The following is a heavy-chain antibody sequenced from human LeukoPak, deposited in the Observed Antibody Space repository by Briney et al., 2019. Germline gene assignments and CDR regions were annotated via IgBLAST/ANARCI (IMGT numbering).Heavy chain of an antibody. CDR1: GYTFTSYD. J-gene: IGHJ6*02. CDR2: MNPNSGNT. Sequence: ASVTVSCTASGYTFTSYDINWVRQATGQGLEWMGWMNPNSGNTGYAQKFQGRVTMTRNTSISTAYMELSSLRSEDTAVYYCARELKRATYDFWSGYYNYYYYGMDVWGQGTTVTVSS. CDR3: ARELKRATYDFWSGYYNYYYYGMDV. V-gene: IGHV1-8*01. D-gene: IGHD3-3*01.